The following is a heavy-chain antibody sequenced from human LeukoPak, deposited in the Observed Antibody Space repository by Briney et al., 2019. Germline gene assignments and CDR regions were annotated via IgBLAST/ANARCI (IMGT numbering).Heavy chain of an antibody. CDR1: GFTFSSYA. CDR3: ARGPLSQRIWFDP. V-gene: IGHV3-30*04. Sequence: PGGSLRLSCAAPGFTFSSYAMHWVRQAPGKGPEWVAVISYDGSNKYYADSVKGRFTISRDNAKNSLYLQMNSLRAEDTAVYYCARGPLSQRIWFDPWGQGTLVTVSS. D-gene: IGHD1-1*01. J-gene: IGHJ5*02. CDR2: ISYDGSNK.